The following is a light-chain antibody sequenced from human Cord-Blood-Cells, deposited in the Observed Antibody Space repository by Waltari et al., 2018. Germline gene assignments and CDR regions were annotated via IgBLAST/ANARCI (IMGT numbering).Light chain of an antibody. V-gene: IGKV1-39*01. J-gene: IGKJ4*01. CDR1: QSISSY. Sequence: DIQLKQSPSSLSASVGDRVTITCRASQSISSYLNWYQQKPGKAPKLLIYAASSLQSGVPSRFSGSGSGTDFTLTISSLQPEDFATYYCQQSYSTLTFGGGTKVEIK. CDR3: QQSYSTLT. CDR2: AAS.